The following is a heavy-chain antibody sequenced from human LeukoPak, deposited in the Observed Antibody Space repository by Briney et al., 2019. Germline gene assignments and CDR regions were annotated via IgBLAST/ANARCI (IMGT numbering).Heavy chain of an antibody. D-gene: IGHD2-15*01. CDR2: IKQDGSEK. J-gene: IGHJ5*02. CDR3: AREGKLSS. V-gene: IGHV3-7*05. CDR1: VFTFYKYW. Sequence: GGSQRLSCAASVFTFYKYWMTGARQAPGKGLEWVANIKQDGSEKYYVDSVKGRFTISRDNAKNSLYLQMNSLRAEDTAVYYCAREGKLSSWGQGTLVTVSS.